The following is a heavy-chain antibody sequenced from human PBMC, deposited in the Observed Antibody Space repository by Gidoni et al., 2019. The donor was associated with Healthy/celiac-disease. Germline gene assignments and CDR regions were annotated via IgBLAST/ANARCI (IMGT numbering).Heavy chain of an antibody. CDR3: AREGRYDFWSGYYGSKSRYNWFDP. CDR2: ISSSGSTI. D-gene: IGHD3-3*01. CDR1: GFPFSDYY. V-gene: IGHV3-11*01. J-gene: IGHJ5*02. Sequence: QVQPVESGGGLVKPGGSRRRPCAASGFPFSDYYTSWIRQAPGKGLEWVSYISSSGSTIYYAGSVKGRFTISRDNAKNSLYLQMNSLSAEDTAVYYCAREGRYDFWSGYYGSKSRYNWFDPWGQGTLVTVSS.